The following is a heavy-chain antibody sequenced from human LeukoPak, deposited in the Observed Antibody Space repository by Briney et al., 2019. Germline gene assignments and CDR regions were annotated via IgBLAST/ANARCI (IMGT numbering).Heavy chain of an antibody. Sequence: SETLSLTCSVSGGSLNFHYWTWIRQPPGKGLEYIGDIYYNGGTAYAPSLKSRVIMSLDTTKNQVSLRLDSVTAADTAVYYCGRVVPTGRAFDNWRHGTLVTVSS. D-gene: IGHD2-21*01. J-gene: IGHJ3*02. CDR2: IYYNGGT. V-gene: IGHV4-59*11. CDR3: GRVVPTGRAFDN. CDR1: GGSLNFHY.